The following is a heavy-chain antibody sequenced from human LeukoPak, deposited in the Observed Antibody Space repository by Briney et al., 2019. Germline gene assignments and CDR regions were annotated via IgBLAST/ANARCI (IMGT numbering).Heavy chain of an antibody. CDR1: RFTFSRHW. J-gene: IGHJ4*02. D-gene: IGHD2-21*01. Sequence: GGSLRLSCAASRFTFSRHWMNWVRQAPGKGLEWVANIKQDGREKYYVDSVKGRFTISRDNAKNSLHLQMNSLRAEDTAVYYCATGDYYFDYWGQGTLVTVPS. CDR2: IKQDGREK. V-gene: IGHV3-7*01. CDR3: ATGDYYFDY.